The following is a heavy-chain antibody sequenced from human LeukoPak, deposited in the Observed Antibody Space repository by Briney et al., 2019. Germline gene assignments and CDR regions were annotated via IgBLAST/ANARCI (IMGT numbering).Heavy chain of an antibody. CDR1: GFTFSSYG. CDR2: ISYDGSNK. J-gene: IGHJ4*02. V-gene: IGHV3-30*18. Sequence: GGSLRLSCAASGFTFSSYGMHWVRQAPGKGLEWEAVISYDGSNKYYADSVKGRFTISRDNSKNTLYLQMNSLRAEDTAVYYCAKGLYCSSTSCYRSYPLWGQGTLVTVSS. D-gene: IGHD2-2*02. CDR3: AKGLYCSSTSCYRSYPL.